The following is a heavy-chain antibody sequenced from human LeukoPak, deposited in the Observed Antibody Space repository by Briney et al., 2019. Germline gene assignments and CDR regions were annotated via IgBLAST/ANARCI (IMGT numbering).Heavy chain of an antibody. Sequence: PGGSLRLSCAASGFTFSSYGMHWVRQAPGKGLEWVAVISYDGSNKYYADSVKGRFTISRDNSKNTLYLQMNSLRAEDTAVYYCAKNMIFVGSDYWGQGTLVTVSS. D-gene: IGHD3/OR15-3a*01. J-gene: IGHJ4*02. CDR1: GFTFSSYG. V-gene: IGHV3-30*18. CDR2: ISYDGSNK. CDR3: AKNMIFVGSDY.